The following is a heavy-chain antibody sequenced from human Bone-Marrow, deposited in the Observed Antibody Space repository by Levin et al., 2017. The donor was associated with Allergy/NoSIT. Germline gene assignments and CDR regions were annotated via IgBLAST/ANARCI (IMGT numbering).Heavy chain of an antibody. CDR1: GGSISSGDYY. Sequence: SETLSLTCTVSGGSISSGDYYWSWIRQPPGKGLEWIGYIYNSGSPYYSPSLGGRVSISLDTSKSQFFLRVRSVTAADTAVYYCASLYSTSWLYYYGMDVWGQGTTVTVS. D-gene: IGHD6-13*01. CDR3: ASLYSTSWLYYYGMDV. V-gene: IGHV4-30-4*01. CDR2: IYNSGSP. J-gene: IGHJ6*02.